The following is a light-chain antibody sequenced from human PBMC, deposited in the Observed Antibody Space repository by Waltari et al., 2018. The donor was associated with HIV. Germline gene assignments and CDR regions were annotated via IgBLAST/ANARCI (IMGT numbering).Light chain of an antibody. CDR2: SAS. CDR3: QQSNTSPWT. CDR1: QTIGTS. J-gene: IGKJ1*01. V-gene: IGKV1-39*01. Sequence: EIRMTQSPSSLSAVIGGRVAITCRASQTIGTSLNWYQQKPGKAPKLLISSASTLQDGVPSRFSARGSGTDFTLTISDLQPGDFASYFCQQSNTSPWTFGQGTKVEI.